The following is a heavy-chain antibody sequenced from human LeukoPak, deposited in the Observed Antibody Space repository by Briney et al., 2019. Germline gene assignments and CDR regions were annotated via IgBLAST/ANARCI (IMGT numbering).Heavy chain of an antibody. CDR3: ARDGGKLATSTWFDP. D-gene: IGHD5-12*01. CDR1: GGSITNHL. V-gene: IGHV4-59*11. Sequence: SETLSLTCSVSGGSITNHLWSWIRQPPGKGLEWIGYIYHSGITDYNPSLKSRVTISIDTSKNQFSLRLSSVTAADTAVYYCARDGGKLATSTWFDPWGQGTLVTVSS. CDR2: IYHSGIT. J-gene: IGHJ5*02.